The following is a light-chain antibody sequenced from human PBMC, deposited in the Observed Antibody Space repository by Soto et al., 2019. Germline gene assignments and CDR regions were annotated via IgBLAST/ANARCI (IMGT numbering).Light chain of an antibody. CDR3: LQYQTYWA. CDR1: QSISIW. J-gene: IGKJ1*01. Sequence: DIQMTQSPSTLSASVGDRVTITCRASQSISIWLAWYQQKPGKAPNLLIYKASSLESGVPSRFSGSGSGTEFTLTISSLQPDDFATYYCLQYQTYWAFGQGTKVEIK. V-gene: IGKV1-5*03. CDR2: KAS.